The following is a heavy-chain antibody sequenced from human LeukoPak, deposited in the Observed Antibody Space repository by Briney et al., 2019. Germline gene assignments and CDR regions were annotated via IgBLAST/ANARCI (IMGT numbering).Heavy chain of an antibody. Sequence: GGSLRLSCAASGFTVSSNYMSWVRQAPGKGLEWVSVIYSGGSTYYADSVKGRFTISRDNSKNTLYLQMNSLRAEDTAVYYCARESDYSQFDYWGQGILVTVSS. D-gene: IGHD4-11*01. CDR2: IYSGGST. J-gene: IGHJ4*02. V-gene: IGHV3-53*01. CDR3: ARESDYSQFDY. CDR1: GFTVSSNY.